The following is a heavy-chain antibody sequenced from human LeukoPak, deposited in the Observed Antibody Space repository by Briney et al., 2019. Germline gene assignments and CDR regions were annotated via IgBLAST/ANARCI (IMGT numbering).Heavy chain of an antibody. CDR2: IRYDGSNK. V-gene: IGHV3-30*02. J-gene: IGHJ4*02. CDR3: ARTSGYDPTNFDY. Sequence: GGSLRLSRAASGFTFSSYGMHWVRQAPGKGLEWVAFIRYDGSNKYCADSVKGRFTISRDNSKNTLYLQMNSLRAEDTAVYYCARTSGYDPTNFDYWGQGTLVTVSS. D-gene: IGHD5-12*01. CDR1: GFTFSSYG.